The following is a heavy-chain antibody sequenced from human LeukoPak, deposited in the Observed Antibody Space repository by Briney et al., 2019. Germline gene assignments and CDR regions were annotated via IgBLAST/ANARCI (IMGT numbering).Heavy chain of an antibody. V-gene: IGHV4-34*01. D-gene: IGHD2-8*01. CDR2: INHSGST. J-gene: IGHJ5*02. Sequence: GSLRLSCAASGFTFSSSWMLWVRQPPGKGLEWIGEINHSGSTNYNPSLKSRVTISVDTSKNQFSLKLSSVTAADTAVYYCARGGGRVVLMVYATRPNWFDPWGQGTLVTVSS. CDR1: GFTFSSSW. CDR3: ARGGGRVVLMVYATRPNWFDP.